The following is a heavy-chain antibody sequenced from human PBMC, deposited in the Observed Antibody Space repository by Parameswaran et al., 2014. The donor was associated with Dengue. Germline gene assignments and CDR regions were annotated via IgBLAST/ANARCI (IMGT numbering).Heavy chain of an antibody. V-gene: IGHV3-23*01. CDR3: AKLSLEYWYPLDY. CDR2: ISGSDGST. J-gene: IGHJ4*02. D-gene: IGHD2-8*02. Sequence: VRQMPGKGLEWVSVISGSDGSTYYADSVKGRFTISRDNSKKTLYLQMNSLRAEDTAVYYCAKLSLEYWYPLDYWGQGTLVTVSS.